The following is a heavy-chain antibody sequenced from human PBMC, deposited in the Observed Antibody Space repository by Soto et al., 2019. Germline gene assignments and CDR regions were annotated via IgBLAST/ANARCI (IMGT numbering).Heavy chain of an antibody. CDR1: GFTFSSYD. J-gene: IGHJ3*02. V-gene: IGHV3-13*01. CDR3: ARVVLGATTTVSGAFDI. D-gene: IGHD1-26*01. Sequence: GGSLRLSCAASGFTFSSYDMHWVRQATGKGLEWVSAIGTAGDTDYPGSVKGRFTISRENAKNSLYLQMNSLRAEDTAVYYCARVVLGATTTVSGAFDIWGQGTMVTVSS. CDR2: IGTAGDT.